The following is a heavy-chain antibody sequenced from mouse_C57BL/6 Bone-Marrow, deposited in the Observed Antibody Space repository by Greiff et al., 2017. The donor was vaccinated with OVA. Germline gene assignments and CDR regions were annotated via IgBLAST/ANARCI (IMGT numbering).Heavy chain of an antibody. CDR3: ATSWAWFAD. CDR1: GYTFTSYG. V-gene: IGHV1-81*01. Sequence: QVQLQQSGAELARPGASVKLSCKASGYTFTSYGISWVKQRTGQGLEWIGEIYPRSGNTYYNEKFKGKATLTADKSSSTAYMELRSLTSEDSAVYFCATSWAWFADWGQGTLVTVSA. CDR2: IYPRSGNT. D-gene: IGHD4-1*01. J-gene: IGHJ3*01.